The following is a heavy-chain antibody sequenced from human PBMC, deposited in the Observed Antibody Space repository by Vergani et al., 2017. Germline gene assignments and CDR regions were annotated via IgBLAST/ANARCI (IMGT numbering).Heavy chain of an antibody. V-gene: IGHV3-30*02. Sequence: QVQLVESGGGVVQPGGSLRLSCAASGFTFNSYGMHWVRQAPGKGLEWVASIRSDESRRYYGDSMEGPFTISRDNSKNTLYLQMKSLRPEDTAVYYCAKEGGGYCSGGTCYPEYWGQGTLVTVSP. CDR2: IRSDESRR. D-gene: IGHD2-15*01. CDR3: AKEGGGYCSGGTCYPEY. J-gene: IGHJ4*02. CDR1: GFTFNSYG.